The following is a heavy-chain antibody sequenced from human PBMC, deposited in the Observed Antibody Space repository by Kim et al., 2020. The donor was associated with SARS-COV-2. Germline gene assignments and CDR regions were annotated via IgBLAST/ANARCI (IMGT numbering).Heavy chain of an antibody. D-gene: IGHD1-26*01. J-gene: IGHJ4*02. Sequence: TNYNPSLKSRVTISVATSKNQFSLKLSSVTAADTAVYYCARGTSTALFDYWGQGTLVTVSS. CDR2: T. V-gene: IGHV4-34*01. CDR3: ARGTSTALFDY.